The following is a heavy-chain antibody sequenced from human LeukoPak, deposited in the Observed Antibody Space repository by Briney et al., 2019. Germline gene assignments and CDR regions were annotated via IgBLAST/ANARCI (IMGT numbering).Heavy chain of an antibody. D-gene: IGHD3-22*01. Sequence: GGSLRLSCAASGFTFSSYWMSWVRQAPGKGLEWVANIKQDGSEKYYVDSVKGRFTISRDNAKNSLYLQMNSLRAEDTAVYYCARDLLVGGSGYHYWGQGTLVTVSS. J-gene: IGHJ4*02. CDR2: IKQDGSEK. CDR1: GFTFSSYW. V-gene: IGHV3-7*01. CDR3: ARDLLVGGSGYHY.